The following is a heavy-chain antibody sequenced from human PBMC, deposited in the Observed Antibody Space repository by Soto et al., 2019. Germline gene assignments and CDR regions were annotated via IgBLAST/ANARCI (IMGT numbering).Heavy chain of an antibody. CDR2: MNPGSGDT. Sequence: SVKVSCKASGYSFTNNDVSWMRQATGQGLEWMGWMNPGSGDTGYAQKFQGRVTMTRDISIATAYMELSSLRSDDTAIYYCARMETLGSLNWFDPCGQGTLVTVSS. CDR3: ARMETLGSLNWFDP. D-gene: IGHD3-10*01. CDR1: GYSFTNND. V-gene: IGHV1-8*01. J-gene: IGHJ5*02.